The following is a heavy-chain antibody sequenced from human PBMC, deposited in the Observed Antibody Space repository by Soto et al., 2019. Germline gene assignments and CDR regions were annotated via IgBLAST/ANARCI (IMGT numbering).Heavy chain of an antibody. D-gene: IGHD3-10*01. CDR2: ISAYNGNT. CDR3: ARVWYDGNSGAFDI. J-gene: IGHJ3*02. V-gene: IGHV1-18*01. CDR1: GYNFILHG. Sequence: QGQLVQSVGEVKKPGASLKVSCKASGYNFILHGISWVRQAPGQGLEWMGWISAYNGNTNYAQNFQDRVTMTTDPSTSTVNMERRSLRSDDTAVYYCARVWYDGNSGAFDIWGQGTKVTVSS.